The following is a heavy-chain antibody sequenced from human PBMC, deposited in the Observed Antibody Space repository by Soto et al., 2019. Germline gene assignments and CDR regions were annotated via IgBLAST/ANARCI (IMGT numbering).Heavy chain of an antibody. Sequence: SETLSLTCAVSGGSISSSNWWSWVRQPPGKGLEWIGEIYHSGSTNYNPSLKSRVTISVDKSKNQFSLKLSSVTAADTAVYYCARVPMYSGTVLFAYWGQGTLVTVSS. D-gene: IGHD1-26*01. V-gene: IGHV4-4*02. J-gene: IGHJ4*02. CDR1: GGSISSSNW. CDR3: ARVPMYSGTVLFAY. CDR2: IYHSGST.